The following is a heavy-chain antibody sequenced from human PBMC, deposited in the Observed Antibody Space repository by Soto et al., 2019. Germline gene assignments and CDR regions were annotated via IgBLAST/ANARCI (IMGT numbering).Heavy chain of an antibody. CDR1: GFTVSSYS. CDR3: ARGGGRGSITIFGVVNPPLDY. V-gene: IGHV3-21*01. CDR2: ISSSISYI. J-gene: IGHJ4*02. D-gene: IGHD3-3*01. Sequence: XGCLRLSCAASGFTVSSYSMNWVRQAPGRGLEWVSSISSSISYIYYADSVKGRFTISRDNAKNSLYLQMNSLRAEDTAVYYCARGGGRGSITIFGVVNPPLDYWGQGTLVTVSS.